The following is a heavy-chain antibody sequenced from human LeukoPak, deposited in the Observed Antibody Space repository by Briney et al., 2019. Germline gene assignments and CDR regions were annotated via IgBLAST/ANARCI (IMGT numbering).Heavy chain of an antibody. CDR3: AKAPNYYGSGSYYNNWFDP. Sequence: GGSLGLSCAASGFTFSSYAMSWVRQAPGKGLEWVSSISSGGGRTYYADSVKGRFTISRDNSKNTLYLQMDSLRAEDTAVYYCAKAPNYYGSGSYYNNWFDPWGQGTLVTVSS. CDR1: GFTFSSYA. D-gene: IGHD3-10*01. J-gene: IGHJ5*02. CDR2: ISSGGGRT. V-gene: IGHV3-23*01.